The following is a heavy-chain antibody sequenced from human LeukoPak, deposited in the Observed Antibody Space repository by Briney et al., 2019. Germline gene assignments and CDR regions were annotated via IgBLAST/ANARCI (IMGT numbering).Heavy chain of an antibody. J-gene: IGHJ2*01. CDR2: INHSGGT. CDR3: ARDSWGVRWYFDL. D-gene: IGHD3-10*01. CDR1: GGSFSGYY. V-gene: IGHV4-34*01. Sequence: PSETLSLTCAVYGGSFSGYYWSWIRQPPGKGLEWIGEINHSGGTKYNPSLKSRVTISVDTSKNQFSLKLSSVTAADTAVYYCARDSWGVRWYFDLWGRGTLVTVSS.